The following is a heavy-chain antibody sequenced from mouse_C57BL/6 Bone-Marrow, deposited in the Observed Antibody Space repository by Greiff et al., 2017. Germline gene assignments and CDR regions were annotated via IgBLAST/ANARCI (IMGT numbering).Heavy chain of an antibody. CDR1: GYTFTSYW. CDR3: ARHYYFRFAY. D-gene: IGHD1-1*01. J-gene: IGHJ3*01. Sequence: QVQLQQPGAELVMPGASVKLSCKASGYTFTSYWMHWVKQRPGQGLEWIGEIDPSDSYTNYNQKFKGKSPLTVDKSSSTAYMQLSSLTSEDSAVYYCARHYYFRFAYRGQGTLGTVAA. V-gene: IGHV1-69*01. CDR2: IDPSDSYT.